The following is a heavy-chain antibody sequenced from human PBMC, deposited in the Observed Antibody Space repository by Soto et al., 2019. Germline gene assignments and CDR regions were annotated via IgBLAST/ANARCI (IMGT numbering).Heavy chain of an antibody. D-gene: IGHD6-13*01. J-gene: IGHJ2*01. V-gene: IGHV3-15*01. CDR1: GFTFSNAW. CDR3: TTVSYSRSGYDTKYWYFDL. Sequence: EVQLVESGGGLVKPGGSLRLSCAASGFTFSNAWMSWVRQAPGKGLEWVGRIKSKTDSGTTDYAAPVKGRFTISRDDSKNTLYLQMNSLKTEDTAVYYSTTVSYSRSGYDTKYWYFDLCGRGTLDTVSS. CDR2: IKSKTDSGTT.